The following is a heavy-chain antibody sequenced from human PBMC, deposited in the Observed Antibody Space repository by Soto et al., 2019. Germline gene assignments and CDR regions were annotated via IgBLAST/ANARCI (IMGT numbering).Heavy chain of an antibody. Sequence: EVQLVESGGGLVQPGGSLRLSCAASGFTFGSYPMHWVRQAPGKGLEYVSAISTKGDSTFYAKSVKGRFTISRANSKNPLYLQMGSLRAEDRGVYYCAREGMSRSRWVFDCWGQGTLVTASS. CDR2: ISTKGDST. CDR3: AREGMSRSRWVFDC. CDR1: GFTFGSYP. J-gene: IGHJ4*02. D-gene: IGHD1-26*01. V-gene: IGHV3-64*01.